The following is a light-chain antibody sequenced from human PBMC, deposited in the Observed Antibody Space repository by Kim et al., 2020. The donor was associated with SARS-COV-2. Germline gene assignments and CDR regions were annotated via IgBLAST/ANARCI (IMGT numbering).Light chain of an antibody. J-gene: IGKJ4*01. CDR1: QSISSY. Sequence: EIVLTQSPATLSLSRGERATLSCRASQSISSYLAWYQQKPAQAPRLLIYAASNRATGIPARFSGSGSGTDFTLTISSLEPEDFAVYYCQQRSDWPLTFGGGTKVEIK. CDR3: QQRSDWPLT. CDR2: AAS. V-gene: IGKV3-11*01.